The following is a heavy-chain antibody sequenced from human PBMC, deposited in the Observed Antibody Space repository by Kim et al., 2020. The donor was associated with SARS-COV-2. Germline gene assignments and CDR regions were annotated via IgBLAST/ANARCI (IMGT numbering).Heavy chain of an antibody. CDR2: IYSGGST. Sequence: GGSLRLSCAASGFTVSSNYMSWVRQAPGKGLEWVSDIYSGGSTYYAESVKGRFTISRDNSKNTLYLQMSSLRAEDTAVYYCARAYGVEPSIAATGCAFDVWGQGTMVTVSS. J-gene: IGHJ3*01. D-gene: IGHD6-13*01. CDR3: ARAYGVEPSIAATGCAFDV. CDR1: GFTVSSNY. V-gene: IGHV3-66*01.